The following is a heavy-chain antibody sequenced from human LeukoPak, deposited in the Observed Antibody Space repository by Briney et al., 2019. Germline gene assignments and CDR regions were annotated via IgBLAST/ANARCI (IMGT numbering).Heavy chain of an antibody. J-gene: IGHJ4*02. V-gene: IGHV4-59*01. D-gene: IGHD3-10*01. Sequence: SETLSVTCTVSGGSISSYYWSWSRQSPGEGLEWVGHIYYSGSTNYNSSLKRGVTISIDTSKNQFSLKLSSVTAADTAVYYCARTRSPTMVLFDYWGQGTLVTVSS. CDR3: ARTRSPTMVLFDY. CDR2: IYYSGST. CDR1: GGSISSYY.